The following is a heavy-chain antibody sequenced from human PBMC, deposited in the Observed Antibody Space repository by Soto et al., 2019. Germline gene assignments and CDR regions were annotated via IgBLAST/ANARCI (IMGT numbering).Heavy chain of an antibody. D-gene: IGHD3-3*01. V-gene: IGHV1-69*06. CDR1: GGTFSSFINYP. Sequence: QVQLVKSGAEVKKPGSSVKVSCKSSGGTFSSFINYPINWVRQAPGQGLEWMGGIVPNVGTVNYAQKFRGKVTITADKPTGTAYMELSSLRSEETALYYCARRYKSGFFRYFENWGQGTQVTVYS. CDR3: ARRYKSGFFRYFEN. CDR2: IVPNVGTV. J-gene: IGHJ4*02.